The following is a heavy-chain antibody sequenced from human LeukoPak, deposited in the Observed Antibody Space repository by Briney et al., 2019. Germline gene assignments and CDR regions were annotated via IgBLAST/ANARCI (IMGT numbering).Heavy chain of an antibody. CDR1: GFTFSDYY. J-gene: IGHJ4*02. V-gene: IGHV3-11*01. Sequence: GALRLSCAASGFTFSDYYMSWIRQAPGKGLEWVSYITSSATAIYYTDSVKGRFTISRDNAKNSLYLQMNSLRAEDTAVYYCAREFEYNWNDLGYWGQGTLVTVSS. CDR3: AREFEYNWNDLGY. CDR2: ITSSATAI. D-gene: IGHD1-20*01.